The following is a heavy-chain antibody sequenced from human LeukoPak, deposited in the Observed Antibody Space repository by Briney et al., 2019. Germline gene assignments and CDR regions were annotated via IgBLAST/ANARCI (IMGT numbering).Heavy chain of an antibody. Sequence: GGSLRLSCAASGFYFSDYYMSWIRQAPGKGREWGSNIRGGGSSTYYADSVKGRFTISRDNAKNSLYLQMNSLRAEDTAVYYCARVVGDYPLYSFDYWGQGTLVTVSS. D-gene: IGHD4-17*01. CDR3: ARVVGDYPLYSFDY. V-gene: IGHV3-11*01. CDR1: GFYFSDYY. J-gene: IGHJ4*02. CDR2: IRGGGSST.